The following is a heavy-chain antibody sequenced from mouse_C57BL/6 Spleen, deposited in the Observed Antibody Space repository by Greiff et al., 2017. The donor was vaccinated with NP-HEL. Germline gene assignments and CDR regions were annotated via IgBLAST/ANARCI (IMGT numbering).Heavy chain of an antibody. D-gene: IGHD1-1*02. Sequence: EVKLQESGPELVKPGASVKIPCKASGYTFTDYNMDWVKQSHGKSLEWIGDINPNNGGTIYNQKFKGKATLTVDKSSSTAYMELRSLTSEDTAVYYCARRGGPWWFAYWGQGTLVTVSA. V-gene: IGHV1-18*01. CDR2: INPNNGGT. J-gene: IGHJ3*01. CDR1: GYTFTDYN. CDR3: ARRGGPWWFAY.